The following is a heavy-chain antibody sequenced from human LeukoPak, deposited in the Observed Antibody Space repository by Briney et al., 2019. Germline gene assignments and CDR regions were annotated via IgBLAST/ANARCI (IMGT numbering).Heavy chain of an antibody. Sequence: GSSVKVSCKASGGTFSSYAISWVRQAPGQGLEWMGGIIPIFGTANYAQKFQGRVTITTDESTSTAYMELSSLRSEDTAVYYCASTLGYCSSTSCYGVGYYYYMDVWGKGTTVTVSS. V-gene: IGHV1-69*05. CDR2: IIPIFGTA. J-gene: IGHJ6*03. CDR1: GGTFSSYA. CDR3: ASTLGYCSSTSCYGVGYYYYMDV. D-gene: IGHD2-2*01.